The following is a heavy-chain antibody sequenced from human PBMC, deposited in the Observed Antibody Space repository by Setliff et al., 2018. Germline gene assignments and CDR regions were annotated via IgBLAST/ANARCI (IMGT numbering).Heavy chain of an antibody. Sequence: GGSLRLSCADSGFTFSSHTMNWVRQGPGKGLEWVAYFSSSGSISYANSVQGRFTISRDNAKNSLYLQMNSLRVEDTAVYYCARDGGMGMVKGYYYGLDAWGPGTSVTVSS. V-gene: IGHV3-48*03. CDR2: FSSSGSI. CDR3: ARDGGMGMVKGYYYGLDA. CDR1: GFTFSSHT. D-gene: IGHD5-18*01. J-gene: IGHJ6*02.